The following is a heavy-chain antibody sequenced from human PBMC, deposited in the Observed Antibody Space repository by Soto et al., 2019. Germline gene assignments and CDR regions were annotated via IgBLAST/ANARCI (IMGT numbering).Heavy chain of an antibody. J-gene: IGHJ6*02. D-gene: IGHD2-15*01. CDR1: GFTFSSYA. CDR3: ARDTHCSGGSCYYYYYGMDV. Sequence: QVQLVESGGGVVQPGRSLRLSCAASGFTFSSYAMHWVRQAPGKGLEWVAVISYDGSNIYYADSVKGRFTISRDNSKNTLDLQMNSLRAEDTAVYYCARDTHCSGGSCYYYYYGMDVWGQGTTVTVSS. CDR2: ISYDGSNI. V-gene: IGHV3-30-3*01.